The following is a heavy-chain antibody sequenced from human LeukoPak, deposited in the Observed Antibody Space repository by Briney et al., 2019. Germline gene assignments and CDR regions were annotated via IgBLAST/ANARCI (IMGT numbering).Heavy chain of an antibody. Sequence: SETLSLTCAVYGGSFSDYYLSWIRQPPGKGLEWTGEINHSGSTNYNPSLKNRGTILLDTSKNQFFLTLSYVTAAHAPVYYCARGTGITAMVPETGGFDYWGQGILVTVSS. CDR3: ARGTGITAMVPETGGFDY. CDR1: GGSFSDYY. J-gene: IGHJ4*02. CDR2: INHSGST. D-gene: IGHD5-18*01. V-gene: IGHV4-34*01.